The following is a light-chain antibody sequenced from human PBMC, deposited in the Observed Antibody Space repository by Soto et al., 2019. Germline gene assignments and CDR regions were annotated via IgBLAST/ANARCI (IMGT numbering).Light chain of an antibody. CDR1: QSVSSN. Sequence: EIVMTQSPATLSVSPGERATLSCRASQSVSSNLAWYQQKPGQAPRLLIHGASTRATGIPARFSGSGSGTEFNLTISSLQSEDFAVYYCQQYNNWPPYTFGQGTKVEIK. V-gene: IGKV3-15*01. CDR2: GAS. CDR3: QQYNNWPPYT. J-gene: IGKJ2*01.